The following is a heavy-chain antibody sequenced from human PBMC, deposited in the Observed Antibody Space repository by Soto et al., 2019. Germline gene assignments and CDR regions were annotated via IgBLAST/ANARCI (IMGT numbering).Heavy chain of an antibody. Sequence: EVRLLESGGGLVQPWGSLRLSCEASGFPFSDFWMSWVRQAPGKGLEWVANIKGDGSEKRYVDSVRGRFTISRDNAKNSGNLQMNSLRADDTALYYCGRDEVRNGVGVWGQGTTVTVSS. CDR3: GRDEVRNGVGV. CDR1: GFPFSDFW. J-gene: IGHJ6*02. V-gene: IGHV3-7*01. CDR2: IKGDGSEK.